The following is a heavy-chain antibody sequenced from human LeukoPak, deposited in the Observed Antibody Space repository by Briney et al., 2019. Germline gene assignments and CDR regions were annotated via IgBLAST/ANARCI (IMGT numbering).Heavy chain of an antibody. CDR1: GYTLTSYG. Sequence: ASVKVSCKASGYTLTSYGISWVRQGPGQGLEWMGWISAYNGNTNYAHKLQGRVTMITDTSTSTAYMELRSLRSDDTAVYYCAREQSVAGTRYNWFDPWGQGTLVTVSS. CDR3: AREQSVAGTRYNWFDP. CDR2: ISAYNGNT. V-gene: IGHV1-18*01. J-gene: IGHJ5*02. D-gene: IGHD6-19*01.